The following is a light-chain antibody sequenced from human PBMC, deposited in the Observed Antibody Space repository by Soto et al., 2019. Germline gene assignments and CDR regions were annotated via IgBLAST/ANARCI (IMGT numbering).Light chain of an antibody. CDR1: SSNIGNNA. J-gene: IGLJ1*01. CDR2: YDD. CDR3: AAWDDSLNGYV. V-gene: IGLV1-36*01. Sequence: QSVLTQPPSVSEAPRQRVTISCSGSSSNIGNNAVNWYQQLPGKAPKLLIYYDDLLPSGVSDRFSGSKFGTSASLAISGLQSEDEADYYCAAWDDSLNGYVFGTGTKVTV.